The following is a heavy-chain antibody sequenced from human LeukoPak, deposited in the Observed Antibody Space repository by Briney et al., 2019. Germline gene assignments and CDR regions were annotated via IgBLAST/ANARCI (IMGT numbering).Heavy chain of an antibody. D-gene: IGHD3-10*01. CDR2: IKQDGSEK. J-gene: IGHJ6*03. Sequence: GGSLRLSCAASGFTFSSYWMNWVRQAPGKGLEWVANIKQDGSEKYYVDFVRGRFTISRDNAKNSLYLQMNNLRAEDTAVYYCARAPELYYYGSGSPQDYYYYYMDVWGKGTTVTVSS. CDR1: GFTFSSYW. V-gene: IGHV3-7*01. CDR3: ARAPELYYYGSGSPQDYYYYYMDV.